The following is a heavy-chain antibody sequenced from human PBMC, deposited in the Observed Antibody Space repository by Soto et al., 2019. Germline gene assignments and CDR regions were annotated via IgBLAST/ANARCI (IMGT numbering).Heavy chain of an antibody. CDR1: GYSFTSYW. Sequence: GESLKISCKGSGYSFTSYWIGWVRQMPGKGLEWMGIIYPGDSDTRYSPSFQGQVTISADKSISTAYLQWSSLKASDTAMYYCARYRREDGYNERDAFDIWGQGTMVTVSS. J-gene: IGHJ3*02. D-gene: IGHD5-12*01. V-gene: IGHV5-51*01. CDR2: IYPGDSDT. CDR3: ARYRREDGYNERDAFDI.